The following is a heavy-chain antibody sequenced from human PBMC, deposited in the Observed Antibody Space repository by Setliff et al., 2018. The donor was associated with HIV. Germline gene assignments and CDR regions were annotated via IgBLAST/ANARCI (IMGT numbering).Heavy chain of an antibody. V-gene: IGHV5-51*01. D-gene: IGHD3-16*01. CDR3: ARRAGTLDNDYFDL. Sequence: GESLKISCKGSVYSFTNNWIAWVRQMPGKGLEWMGVIYPSDSDTRYSPSFQGQVTLSVDKSINTAYLQWSSLRPSDSAIYYCARRAGTLDNDYFDLWGQGTKVT. CDR2: IYPSDSDT. CDR1: VYSFTNNW. J-gene: IGHJ3*01.